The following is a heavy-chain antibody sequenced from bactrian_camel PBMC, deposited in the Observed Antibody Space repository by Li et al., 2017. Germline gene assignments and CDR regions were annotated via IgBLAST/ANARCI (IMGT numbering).Heavy chain of an antibody. Sequence: HVQLVESGGGSVQAGGSLRLSCVVSGYTLGNNCMAWFRQIPGAEREGVAFFHAGSGHTDYGDSVRGRFTISQDNAKNTVDLQMSSLKPEDTAMYYCALSQRRWSFCTSHLPDFTNWGPGTQVTVS. D-gene: IGHD2*01. CDR3: ALSQRRWSFCTSHLPDFTN. CDR2: FHAGSGHT. V-gene: IGHV3S1*01. J-gene: IGHJ4*01. CDR1: GYTLGNNC.